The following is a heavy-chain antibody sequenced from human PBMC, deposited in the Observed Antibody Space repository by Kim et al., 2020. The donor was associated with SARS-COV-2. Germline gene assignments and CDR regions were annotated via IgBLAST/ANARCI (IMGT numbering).Heavy chain of an antibody. CDR2: IYSGSLT. CDR3: ATLAGGGSSRYFNS. V-gene: IGHV3-53*01. D-gene: IGHD3-16*02. J-gene: IGHJ4*02. Sequence: GGSLRLSCAASGFTVNNNYMSWVRQAAGKGLEWVSDIYSGSLTYYADSVKGRFTISRDNSKNTLYLLMNSLRADDTAMYYCATLAGGGSSRYFNSWGQGTLVTVSS. CDR1: GFTVNNNY.